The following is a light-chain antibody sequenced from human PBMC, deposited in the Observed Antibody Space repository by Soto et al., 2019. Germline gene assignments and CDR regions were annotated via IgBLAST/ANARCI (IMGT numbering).Light chain of an antibody. J-gene: IGLJ3*02. CDR2: LNSDGSH. Sequence: QSVLTQSPSASASLGASVKLTCTLSSGHSSYAIAWHQQQPEKGPRYLMKLNSDGSHSKGDWIPDRFSGSSSGAERYLTISSLQSEDEADYYCHTWGTGIQVFGGGTKLTVL. CDR3: HTWGTGIQV. V-gene: IGLV4-69*01. CDR1: SGHSSYA.